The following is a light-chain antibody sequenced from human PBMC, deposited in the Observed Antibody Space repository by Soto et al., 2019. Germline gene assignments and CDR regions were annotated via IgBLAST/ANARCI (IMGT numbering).Light chain of an antibody. V-gene: IGLV2-23*01. Sequence: QSVLTQPASVSGSPGQSITIPCTGTSSDVGSYNLVSWYQQHPGKAPKAMIYEGSKRPSGVSNRFSASKSGTTASLTISGLQAEDEADYYCCSYAGNSIYVFGSGTKVTVL. J-gene: IGLJ1*01. CDR2: EGS. CDR1: SSDVGSYNL. CDR3: CSYAGNSIYV.